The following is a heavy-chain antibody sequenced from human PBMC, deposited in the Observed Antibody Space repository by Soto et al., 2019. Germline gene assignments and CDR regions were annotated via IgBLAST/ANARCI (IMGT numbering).Heavy chain of an antibody. CDR2: IIPIFGTA. CDR3: ARGGYCSGGSCSGPFDY. Sequence: QVQLVQSGAEVKKPGSSVKVSCKASGGTFSSYAISWVRQAPGQGLEWMGGIIPIFGTANYAQKFQGRVTITADKSTSTAYKELSSVRSEDTAVYYCARGGYCSGGSCSGPFDYWGQGTLVTVSS. V-gene: IGHV1-69*06. CDR1: GGTFSSYA. D-gene: IGHD2-15*01. J-gene: IGHJ4*02.